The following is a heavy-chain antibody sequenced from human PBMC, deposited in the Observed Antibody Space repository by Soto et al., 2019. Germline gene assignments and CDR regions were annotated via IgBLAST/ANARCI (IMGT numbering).Heavy chain of an antibody. V-gene: IGHV3-11*01. Sequence: PGGSLRLSCAASGFAFSDYYMTWVRQAPGKGLEWLAYISSGHTTIYYADSMRGRITISRDNAKDSVNLQMNSLRVDDTATYYCARVRDTVPRWYFDLWGRGALVTVSS. J-gene: IGHJ2*01. D-gene: IGHD6-6*01. CDR1: GFAFSDYY. CDR2: ISSGHTTI. CDR3: ARVRDTVPRWYFDL.